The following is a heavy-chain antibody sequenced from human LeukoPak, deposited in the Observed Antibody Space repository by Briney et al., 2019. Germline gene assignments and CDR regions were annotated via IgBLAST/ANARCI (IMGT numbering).Heavy chain of an antibody. Sequence: PSETLFLTCTVSGGSISSYYWSWIRQPAGKGLEWIGRIYTSGSTNYNPSLKSRVTMSVDTSKNQFSLKLSSVTAADTAVYYCARDKCSGGSCYFSWFDPWGQGTLVTVSS. D-gene: IGHD2-15*01. CDR1: GGSISSYY. CDR2: IYTSGST. J-gene: IGHJ5*02. CDR3: ARDKCSGGSCYFSWFDP. V-gene: IGHV4-4*07.